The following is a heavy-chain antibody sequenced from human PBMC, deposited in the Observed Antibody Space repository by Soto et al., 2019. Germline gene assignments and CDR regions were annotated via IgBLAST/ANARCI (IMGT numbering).Heavy chain of an antibody. J-gene: IGHJ6*02. V-gene: IGHV1-2*02. Sequence: QMPLVQSGAEVKKPGASVKVSCKASGYTFSDYYIHWVRQAPGQGLEWMGWISPRSGSANFAQRFQGRVSMTRDTSITTAYMDLRRLKSDDTAVYYCARGPYYGPAYVMDVWGQGTTVTVSS. CDR2: ISPRSGSA. CDR1: GYTFSDYY. CDR3: ARGPYYGPAYVMDV. D-gene: IGHD3-10*01.